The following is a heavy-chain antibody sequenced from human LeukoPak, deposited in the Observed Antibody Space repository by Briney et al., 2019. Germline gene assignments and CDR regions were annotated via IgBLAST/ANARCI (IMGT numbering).Heavy chain of an antibody. J-gene: IGHJ5*02. Sequence: SQTLSLTCTVSGGSISSGSYYWSWIRQPAGKGLEWIGRIYTSGSTNYNPSLKSRVTISVDTSKNQFSLKLSSVTAADTAVYYCARVEALSGYDCFDPWGQGTLVTVSS. D-gene: IGHD5-12*01. CDR1: GGSISSGSYY. V-gene: IGHV4-61*02. CDR3: ARVEALSGYDCFDP. CDR2: IYTSGST.